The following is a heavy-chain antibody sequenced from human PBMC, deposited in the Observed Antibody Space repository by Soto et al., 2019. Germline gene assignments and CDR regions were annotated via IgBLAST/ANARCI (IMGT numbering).Heavy chain of an antibody. CDR3: ARQMKAGTYNWFDP. D-gene: IGHD6-19*01. CDR2: IYYSGST. V-gene: IGHV4-59*08. J-gene: IGHJ5*02. Sequence: SETLSLTCTVSGGPISSYYWSWIRQPPGKGLEWIGYIYYSGSTNYNPSLKSRVTISVDTSKNQFSLKLSSVTAADTAVYYCARQMKAGTYNWFDPWGQGTLVTVSS. CDR1: GGPISSYY.